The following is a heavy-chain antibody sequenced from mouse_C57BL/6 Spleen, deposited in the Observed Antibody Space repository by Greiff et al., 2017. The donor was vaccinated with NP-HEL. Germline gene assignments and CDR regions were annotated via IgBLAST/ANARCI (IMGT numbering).Heavy chain of an antibody. Sequence: EVQRVESGGDLVKPGGSLKLSCAASGFTFSSYGMSWVRQTPDKRLEWVATISSGGSYTYYPDSVKGRFTISRDNAKNTLYLQMSSLKSEDTAMYYCARRGYGNYGFYFDYWGQGTTLTVSS. CDR3: ARRGYGNYGFYFDY. CDR2: ISSGGSYT. J-gene: IGHJ2*01. V-gene: IGHV5-6*01. D-gene: IGHD2-10*02. CDR1: GFTFSSYG.